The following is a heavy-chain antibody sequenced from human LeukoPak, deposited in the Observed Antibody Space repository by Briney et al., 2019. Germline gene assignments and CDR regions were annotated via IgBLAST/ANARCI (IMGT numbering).Heavy chain of an antibody. CDR1: GSRFTSYW. J-gene: IGHJ4*02. V-gene: IGHV5-51*01. CDR2: IYPGDSDT. CDR3: ARRGDYGDLIDY. D-gene: IGHD4-17*01. Sequence: GGPLEISFKGSGSRFTSYWIGWVRQMPGKGLECMGIIYPGDSDTRHSPSFQGHVTISADKSISTAYLQWSSLKASDTAMYYCARRGDYGDLIDYWGQGTLVTVSS.